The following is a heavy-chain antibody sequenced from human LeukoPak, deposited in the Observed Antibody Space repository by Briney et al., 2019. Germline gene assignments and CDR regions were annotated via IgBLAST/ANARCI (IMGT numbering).Heavy chain of an antibody. D-gene: IGHD3-10*01. J-gene: IGHJ5*02. CDR1: GGTLSSYA. V-gene: IGHV1-69*04. CDR2: IIPILGIA. CDR3: ARAVYYGSGSYLLYNWFDP. Sequence: SVKVSCKASGGTLSSYAINWVRQAPGQGLEWMGRIIPILGIANYAQKFQGRVTITADKSTSTAYMELSSLRSEDTAVYYCARAVYYGSGSYLLYNWFDPWGQGTLVTVSS.